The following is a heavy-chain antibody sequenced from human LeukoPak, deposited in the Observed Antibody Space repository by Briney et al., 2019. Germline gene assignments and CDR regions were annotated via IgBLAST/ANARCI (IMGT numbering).Heavy chain of an antibody. V-gene: IGHV4-4*07. CDR2: IDASGRT. CDR1: GGSISSYY. D-gene: IGHD6-19*01. CDR3: ARELTNRITVAGRYYFDL. Sequence: SETLSLTCTVSGGSISSYYWSWIRQPAGKGLEWIGRIDASGRTNYNPSLKSRVTMSVDTSKKQFSLKVNSVTAADTAVYYCARELTNRITVAGRYYFDLWGRGTPVTVSS. J-gene: IGHJ2*01.